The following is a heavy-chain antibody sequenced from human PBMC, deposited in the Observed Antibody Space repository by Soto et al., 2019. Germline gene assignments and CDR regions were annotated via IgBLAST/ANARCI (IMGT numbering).Heavy chain of an antibody. D-gene: IGHD3-9*01. CDR3: ATSTLRFFDYLVAFDV. J-gene: IGHJ3*01. CDR1: SGSFSAYY. Sequence: QVQLQQWGAGLLKPSETLSLTCAVYSGSFSAYYWSWTRQPPGKGLEWIGEINHSGSTNYNPSLRSRVNISVDTSKNQFSLKLSSVTAADTAVYYCATSTLRFFDYLVAFDVWGQGTLVTDSS. CDR2: INHSGST. V-gene: IGHV4-34*01.